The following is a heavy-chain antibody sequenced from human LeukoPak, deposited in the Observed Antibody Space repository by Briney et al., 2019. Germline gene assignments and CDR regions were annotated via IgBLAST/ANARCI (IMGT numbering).Heavy chain of an antibody. V-gene: IGHV3-23*01. J-gene: IGHJ6*03. CDR2: ISGSGDDT. CDR1: GFTFRQYA. CDR3: AKGSYNYDSSADYMDV. Sequence: GGSLRLSCAASGFTFRQYAMSWVRQAPGKGLEWVSGISGSGDDTYYTDSVKGRFAISRDNSKNTLYLQIIGLRAEDTAVYYCAKGSYNYDSSADYMDVWGKGTTVTVSS. D-gene: IGHD3-22*01.